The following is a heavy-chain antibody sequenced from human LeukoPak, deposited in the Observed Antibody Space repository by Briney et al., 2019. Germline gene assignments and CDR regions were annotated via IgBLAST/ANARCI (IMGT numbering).Heavy chain of an antibody. J-gene: IGHJ5*02. V-gene: IGHV4-34*01. Sequence: SETLSLTCAVYRGSFSGYYWSWIRQPPGKGLEWIGEINDRGSINYNPSLKSRVTMSVDTSKNQFSLRLTSVSAADTSVYYCARASGGKFLAWGQGTLVSVSS. CDR1: RGSFSGYY. CDR3: ARASGGKFLA. CDR2: INDRGSI. D-gene: IGHD1-26*01.